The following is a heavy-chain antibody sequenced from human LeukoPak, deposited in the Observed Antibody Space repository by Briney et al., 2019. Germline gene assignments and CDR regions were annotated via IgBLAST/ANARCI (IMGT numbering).Heavy chain of an antibody. CDR1: GFTFSSYS. D-gene: IGHD2-2*01. Sequence: GGSLRLSCAASGFTFSSYSMNWARQAPGKGLEWVSAVNARGYSTYYADSVKGRFTISRDNSKNTVFLQMSSLRVEDTAVYYCANLGSSELRVPASQGNWGQGTLVTVSS. V-gene: IGHV3-23*01. CDR3: ANLGSSELRVPASQGN. J-gene: IGHJ4*02. CDR2: VNARGYST.